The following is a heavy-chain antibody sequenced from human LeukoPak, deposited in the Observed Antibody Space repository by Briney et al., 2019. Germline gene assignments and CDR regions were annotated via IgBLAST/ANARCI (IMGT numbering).Heavy chain of an antibody. CDR3: ARSNNYDSGGYLAY. Sequence: APVKVSCKASGGTFSSYAISWVRQAPGQGLEWMGGIIPIFGTANYPQKFQGRVTITADASTNTAYMDLNSLRSEDTAVYFCARSNNYDSGGYLAYWGQGTLVTVSS. D-gene: IGHD3-22*01. J-gene: IGHJ4*02. V-gene: IGHV1-69*01. CDR2: IIPIFGTA. CDR1: GGTFSSYA.